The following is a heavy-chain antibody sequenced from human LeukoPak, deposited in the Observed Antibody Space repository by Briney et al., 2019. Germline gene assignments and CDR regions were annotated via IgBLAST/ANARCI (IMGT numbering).Heavy chain of an antibody. CDR1: GFTFDDYG. CDR3: ARGGGPRGVVPAAPIDY. Sequence: PGGSLRLSCAASGFTFDDYGMSWVRQAPGKGLEWVSGINWNGGSTGYADSVKGRFTISRDNAKNSLYLQMNSLRAEDTALYYCARGGGPRGVVPAAPIDYWGQGTLVTVSS. J-gene: IGHJ4*02. CDR2: INWNGGST. D-gene: IGHD2-2*01. V-gene: IGHV3-20*04.